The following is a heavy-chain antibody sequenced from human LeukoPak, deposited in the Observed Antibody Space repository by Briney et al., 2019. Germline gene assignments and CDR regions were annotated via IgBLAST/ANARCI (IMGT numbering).Heavy chain of an antibody. CDR3: ARVSARIAARAYFDY. Sequence: PSETLSLTCAVYGGPFSGYYWSWIRQPPGKGLEWIGEINHSGSTNYNPSLKSRVTISVDTSKNQFSLKLSSVTAADTAVYYCARVSARIAARAYFDYWGQGTLVTVSS. V-gene: IGHV4-34*01. J-gene: IGHJ4*02. CDR2: INHSGST. CDR1: GGPFSGYY. D-gene: IGHD6-6*01.